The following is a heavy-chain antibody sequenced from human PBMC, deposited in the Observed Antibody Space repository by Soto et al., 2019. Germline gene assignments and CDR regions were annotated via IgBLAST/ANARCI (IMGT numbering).Heavy chain of an antibody. D-gene: IGHD3-22*01. CDR3: ARALYYDSSGYYYGNYYYYGMDV. Sequence: GGSLRLSCAASGFTFSSYGMHWVRQAPGKGLEWVAVIWYDGSDKYYADSVKGRFAISRDNSKNSLYLQMNSLRAEDTAVYYCARALYYDSSGYYYGNYYYYGMDVWGQGTTVTVSS. J-gene: IGHJ6*02. V-gene: IGHV3-33*08. CDR1: GFTFSSYG. CDR2: IWYDGSDK.